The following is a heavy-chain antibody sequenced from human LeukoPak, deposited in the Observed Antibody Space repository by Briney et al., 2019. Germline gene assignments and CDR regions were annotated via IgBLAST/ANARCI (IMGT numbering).Heavy chain of an antibody. V-gene: IGHV4-38-2*02. D-gene: IGHD6-13*01. CDR2: IYHSGST. CDR1: NYSISSGYY. J-gene: IGHJ4*02. CDR3: ARGKRYSSSWSY. Sequence: PSETLSLTCTVSNYSISSGYYWGWIRQPPGKGLEGIGSIYHSGSTYYNPSLRSRVTISVDTSKNQFSLKLSSVTAADTAVYYCARGKRYSSSWSYWGQGTLVTVSS.